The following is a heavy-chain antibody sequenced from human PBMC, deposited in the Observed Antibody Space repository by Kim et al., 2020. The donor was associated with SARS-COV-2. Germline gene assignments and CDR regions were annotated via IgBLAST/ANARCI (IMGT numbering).Heavy chain of an antibody. V-gene: IGHV3-13*01. CDR3: ARAPGYSSPNYYMDV. Sequence: GSVKGRFTIARENAKNSLYLQMNSLRAGDTAVYYCARAPGYSSPNYYMDVWGKGTTVTVSS. J-gene: IGHJ6*03. D-gene: IGHD6-19*01.